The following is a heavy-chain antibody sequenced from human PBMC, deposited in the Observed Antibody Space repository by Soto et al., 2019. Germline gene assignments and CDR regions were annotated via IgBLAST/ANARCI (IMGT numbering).Heavy chain of an antibody. D-gene: IGHD6-19*01. Sequence: SETLSLTCSFSGDSVTSHYLTWIRQSPGKGLEWIGYMYFSGSTYYNPSLKSRVTISVDTSKNQFSLKLSSVTAADTAVYYCARSGIAVAEYYFNYWGQGTLVTVSS. CDR3: ARSGIAVAEYYFNY. J-gene: IGHJ4*02. CDR2: MYFSGST. V-gene: IGHV4-59*06. CDR1: GDSVTSHY.